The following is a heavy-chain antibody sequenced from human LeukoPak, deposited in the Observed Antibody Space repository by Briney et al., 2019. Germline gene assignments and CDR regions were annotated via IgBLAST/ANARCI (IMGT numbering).Heavy chain of an antibody. CDR1: GFTFTDYY. D-gene: IGHD3-9*01. Sequence: PGGSLRLSCAASGFTFTDYYMSWIRQAPGKGLEWVSYITNTGTTIYYADSVKGRFTISRDNAKNSLYPQMNSLRAEDTAVYYCARDGHYDILTGYFQDWGQGTLVTVSS. V-gene: IGHV3-11*01. CDR3: ARDGHYDILTGYFQD. J-gene: IGHJ1*01. CDR2: ITNTGTTI.